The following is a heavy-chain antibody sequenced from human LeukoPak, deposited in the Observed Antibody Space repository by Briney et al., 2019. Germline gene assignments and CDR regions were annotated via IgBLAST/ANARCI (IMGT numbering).Heavy chain of an antibody. CDR2: INHSGST. Sequence: SETLSLTCAVYGGSFSGYYWSWIRQPPGKGLEWIGEINHSGSTNYNPSLKSRVTISVDTSKNQFSLKLCSVTAAGTAVYYCARGSMVRGVIIRRRYNWFDPWGQGTLVTVSS. D-gene: IGHD3-10*01. CDR1: GGSFSGYY. J-gene: IGHJ5*02. CDR3: ARGSMVRGVIIRRRYNWFDP. V-gene: IGHV4-34*01.